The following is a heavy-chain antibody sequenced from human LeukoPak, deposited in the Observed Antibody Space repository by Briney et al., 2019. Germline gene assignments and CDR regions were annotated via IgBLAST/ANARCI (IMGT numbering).Heavy chain of an antibody. J-gene: IGHJ5*02. V-gene: IGHV1-46*01. CDR1: GYTFTSYY. Sequence: ASVKVSCKASGYTFTSYYMHWVRQAPGQGLEWMGIINPSGGSTSYAQKFQGRVTMTRNTSISTAYMELSSLRSEDTAVYYCARGRRAMAAYNWFDPWGQRTLVTVSS. CDR3: ARGRRAMAAYNWFDP. CDR2: INPSGGST. D-gene: IGHD5-18*01.